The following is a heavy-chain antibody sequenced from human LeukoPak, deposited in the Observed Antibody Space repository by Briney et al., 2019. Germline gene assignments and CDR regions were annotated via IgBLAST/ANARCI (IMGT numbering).Heavy chain of an antibody. V-gene: IGHV1-18*01. CDR2: ISAYNGNT. CDR3: ARDPGTMVRGVPIDY. J-gene: IGHJ4*02. Sequence: ASVKVSCKASGYTFTSYGFCWVRQAPGQGLEWMGWISAYNGNTNYAQKLQGRVTMTTDTSTSTAYMELRSLRSDDTAMYYCARDPGTMVRGVPIDYWGQGTLVTVSS. D-gene: IGHD3-10*01. CDR1: GYTFTSYG.